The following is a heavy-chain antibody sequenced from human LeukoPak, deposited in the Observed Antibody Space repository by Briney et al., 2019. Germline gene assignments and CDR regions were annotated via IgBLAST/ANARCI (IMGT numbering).Heavy chain of an antibody. D-gene: IGHD6-19*01. J-gene: IGHJ4*02. CDR1: GFTVSSNY. Sequence: GGSLRLSCAASGFTVSSNYMSWVRQAPGKGLEWVSVIYSGGSTYYADSVKGRFTISRDNSKNTLYLQMNSLRAEDTAVYYCARAPGYSSGWYWNYWGQGTLVTVSS. V-gene: IGHV3-66*01. CDR2: IYSGGST. CDR3: ARAPGYSSGWYWNY.